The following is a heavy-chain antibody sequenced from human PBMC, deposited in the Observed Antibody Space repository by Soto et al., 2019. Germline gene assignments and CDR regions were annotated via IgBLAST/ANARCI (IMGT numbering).Heavy chain of an antibody. J-gene: IGHJ5*02. CDR1: GFTFKNYG. V-gene: IGHV3-30*18. CDR2: LSYDGSEK. CDR3: AKFPRGNYEPS. Sequence: PGGSLRLSCVVSGFTFKNYGMHWVRQAPGKGLEWVSVLSYDGSEKDYAASVRGRFTISRDNSKNTLYLQMNSLRTEDTAIYYCAKFPRGNYEPSWGQGTLV. D-gene: IGHD3-3*01.